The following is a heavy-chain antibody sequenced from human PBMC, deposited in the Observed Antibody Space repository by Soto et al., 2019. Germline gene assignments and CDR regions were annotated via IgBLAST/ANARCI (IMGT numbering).Heavy chain of an antibody. CDR3: AREVPGDYFEN. CDR1: GGSISSGDHY. CDR2: IYYSGSP. D-gene: IGHD3-10*01. J-gene: IGHJ4*02. V-gene: IGHV4-30-4*01. Sequence: SENLSLTCSVSGGSISSGDHYWSWIRQSPGKGLEWIGYIYYSGSPYYNPSLKSRLTISVDTSKNQFSLKLSSVTAADTAVYYCAREVPGDYFENWGQGTLVTVSA.